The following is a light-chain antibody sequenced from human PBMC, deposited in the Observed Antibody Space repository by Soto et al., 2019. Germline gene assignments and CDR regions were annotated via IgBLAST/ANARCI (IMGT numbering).Light chain of an antibody. J-gene: IGLJ3*02. CDR1: SANIGADYD. CDR3: QSFDSSLNERV. Sequence: QSVLTQPPSVSGAPGQRVTISCTGSSANIGADYDVHWYQQLPGTAPKLLIYDNTNRPSGVPDRFSGSKSGTSASLAITGLQAEDEADYYGQSFDSSLNERVFGGGTQLTVL. V-gene: IGLV1-40*01. CDR2: DNT.